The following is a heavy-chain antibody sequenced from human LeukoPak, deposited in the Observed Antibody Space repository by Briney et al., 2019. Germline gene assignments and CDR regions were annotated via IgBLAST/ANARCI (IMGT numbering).Heavy chain of an antibody. D-gene: IGHD3-16*02. V-gene: IGHV4-34*01. J-gene: IGHJ5*02. CDR3: ARHLRQDVWGSYRYNWFDP. Sequence: PSETLSLTCTVSGGSISGYYWSWIRQPPGKGLEWIGEINHSGSTNYNPSLKSRVTISVDTSKNQFSLKLSSVTAADTAVYYCARHLRQDVWGSYRYNWFDPWGQGTLVTVSS. CDR2: INHSGST. CDR1: GGSISGYY.